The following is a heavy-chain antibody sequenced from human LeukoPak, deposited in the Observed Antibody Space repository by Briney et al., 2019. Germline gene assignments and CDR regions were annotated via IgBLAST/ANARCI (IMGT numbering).Heavy chain of an antibody. J-gene: IGHJ4*02. CDR1: GYTFTGYY. V-gene: IGHV1-2*02. CDR3: AREPSIIPNLWSGYQSYSFDY. Sequence: PGASVKVSCKASGYTFTGYYMHWVRQAPGQGLEWMGWINPNSGGTNYAQKFQGRVTMTRDTSISTAYMELSRLRSDDTAVYYCAREPSIIPNLWSGYQSYSFDYWGQGTLVTVSS. D-gene: IGHD3-3*01. CDR2: INPNSGGT.